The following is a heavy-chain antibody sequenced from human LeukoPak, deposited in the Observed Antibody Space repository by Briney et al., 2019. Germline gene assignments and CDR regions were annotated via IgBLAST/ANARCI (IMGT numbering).Heavy chain of an antibody. V-gene: IGHV3-23*01. CDR1: GVTLSNYA. CDR2: ISSSGSGGNT. Sequence: GGSLRLSCVASGVTLSNYAMSWARQAPGKGLEWVSGISSSGSGGNTYYADSVKGRFTISRDNAKNSLYLQMNSLRAEDTAVYYCASGLELDYWGQGTLVTVSS. CDR3: ASGLELDY. D-gene: IGHD6-25*01. J-gene: IGHJ4*02.